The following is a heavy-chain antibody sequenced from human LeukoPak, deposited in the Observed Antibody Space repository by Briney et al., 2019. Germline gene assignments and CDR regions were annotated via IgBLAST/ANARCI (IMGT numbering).Heavy chain of an antibody. J-gene: IGHJ4*02. Sequence: PGTSLRLSCAASGFTLGNHGMHWVRQAPGKGLEWVSAISGSGGSTYYADSVKGRFTISRDNSKNTLYLQMNSLRAEDTAVYYCAKKSSPLGSYGYFDYWGQGTLVTVSS. CDR1: GFTLGNHG. CDR2: ISGSGGST. CDR3: AKKSSPLGSYGYFDY. D-gene: IGHD5-18*01. V-gene: IGHV3-23*01.